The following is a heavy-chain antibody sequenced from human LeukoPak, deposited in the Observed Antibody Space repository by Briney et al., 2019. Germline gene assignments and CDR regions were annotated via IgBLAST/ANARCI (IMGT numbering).Heavy chain of an antibody. D-gene: IGHD3-9*01. CDR1: GGTFSSYA. V-gene: IGHV1-69*13. CDR2: IIPIFGTA. J-gene: IGHJ5*02. CDR3: ASQATDYDILTGYYTYNWFDP. Sequence: GASVKVSCKASGGTFSSYAISWVRQAPGQGLEWMGGIIPIFGTANYAQKFQGRVTITADESTSTAYMELSSLRSEDTAVYYCASQATDYDILTGYYTYNWFDPWGQGTLVTVSS.